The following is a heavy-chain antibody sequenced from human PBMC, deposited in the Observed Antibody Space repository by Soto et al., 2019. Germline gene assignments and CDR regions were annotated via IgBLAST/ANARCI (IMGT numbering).Heavy chain of an antibody. Sequence: SETLSLTCTVSGGSISSSSYYWGWIRQPPGKGLEWIGSIYYSGSTYYNPSLKSRVTISVDTSKNQFSLKLSSVTAADTAVYYCARIFRERLRFPYYYYGMDVWGQGTTVTFSS. CDR3: ARIFRERLRFPYYYYGMDV. D-gene: IGHD5-12*01. CDR2: IYYSGST. CDR1: GGSISSSSYY. J-gene: IGHJ6*02. V-gene: IGHV4-39*01.